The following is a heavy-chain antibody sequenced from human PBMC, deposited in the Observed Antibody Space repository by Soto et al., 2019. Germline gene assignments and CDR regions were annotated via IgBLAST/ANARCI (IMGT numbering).Heavy chain of an antibody. V-gene: IGHV3-74*01. D-gene: IGHD2-8*02. CDR2: ISTNCSIT. CDR3: ARDTGGLHY. CDR1: GLIFSNYR. Sequence: GGSLRLSCAASGLIFSNYRMHWVRQAPGKGLVWVSCISTNCSITNFADSVKGRFTVSRDNATDTLHLKMNSLRAEDKALYYCARDTGGLHYWGQGAMVTVSS. J-gene: IGHJ4*02.